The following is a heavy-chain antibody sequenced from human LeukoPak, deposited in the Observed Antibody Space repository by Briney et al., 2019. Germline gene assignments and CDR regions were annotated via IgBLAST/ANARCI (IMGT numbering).Heavy chain of an antibody. Sequence: SETLSLTCTVSGGSISNYYWSWIRQPPGNTLEWIGYIYYSGSTNYNPSLKSRVAISGDTSKNQFSLRLSSVTAADTAVYYCARVYLLVGAEDYWGQGILVTVSS. CDR1: GGSISNYY. V-gene: IGHV4-59*08. CDR3: ARVYLLVGAEDY. CDR2: IYYSGST. J-gene: IGHJ4*02. D-gene: IGHD2-15*01.